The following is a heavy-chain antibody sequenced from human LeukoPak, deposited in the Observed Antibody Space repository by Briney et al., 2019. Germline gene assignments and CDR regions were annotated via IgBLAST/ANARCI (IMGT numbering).Heavy chain of an antibody. V-gene: IGHV1-69*04. Sequence: SVKVSCKASGGTFSSYTISWVRQAPGQGLEWMGRIIPILGIANYAQKFQGRVTITADKSTSTAYMEVSSLRSEDTAVYYCARDRNDFWCGYPRFDYWGQGTLVTVSS. J-gene: IGHJ4*02. CDR1: GGTFSSYT. D-gene: IGHD3-3*01. CDR2: IIPILGIA. CDR3: ARDRNDFWCGYPRFDY.